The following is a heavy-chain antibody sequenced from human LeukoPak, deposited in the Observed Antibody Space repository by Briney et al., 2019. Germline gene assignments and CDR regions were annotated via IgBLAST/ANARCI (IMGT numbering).Heavy chain of an antibody. J-gene: IGHJ4*02. CDR3: ARFSLYDNSGYYSWLFDF. D-gene: IGHD3-22*01. CDR2: IQQDGSAK. Sequence: GGSLRLSCAASGFTFSTSWMSWVRQAPGKGLEWVANIQQDGSAKYYVDSVKGRFTISRDNAKNSLYLQMNSLRAEDTAVYYCARFSLYDNSGYYSWLFDFWGQGALVTVSS. CDR1: GFTFSTSW. V-gene: IGHV3-7*01.